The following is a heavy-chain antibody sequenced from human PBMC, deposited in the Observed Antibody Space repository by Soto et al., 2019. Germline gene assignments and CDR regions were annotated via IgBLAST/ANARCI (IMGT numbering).Heavy chain of an antibody. D-gene: IGHD3-16*01. Sequence: QVQLVESGGGVVQPGRSLRLSCAASGVTFSSYGMHWVRQAPVKGLEWVAVISYDGSNTYYADSVKGRFTISRDNSKNTLYLQMNSLRAEDTAVYYCAKDTGRGGSDYWGQGTLVTVSS. CDR1: GVTFSSYG. V-gene: IGHV3-30*18. CDR2: ISYDGSNT. J-gene: IGHJ4*02. CDR3: AKDTGRGGSDY.